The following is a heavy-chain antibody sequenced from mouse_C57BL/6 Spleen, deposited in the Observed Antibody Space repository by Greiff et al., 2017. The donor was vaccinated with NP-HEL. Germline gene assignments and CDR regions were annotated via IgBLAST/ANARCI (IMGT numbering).Heavy chain of an antibody. CDR2: INPSTGGP. D-gene: IGHD1-1*02. J-gene: IGHJ2*01. V-gene: IGHV1-53*01. CDR1: GYTFTSYC. Sequence: QVQLQQPGTELVKPGASVKLSCKASGYTFTSYCMHWVKQRPGQGLEWIGNINPSTGGPNYNEKFKSKATLTVDKSSSTAYMQLSSLTSEDSAVYYCAGGWGGDYYDYWGQGTTLTVSS. CDR3: AGGWGGDYYDY.